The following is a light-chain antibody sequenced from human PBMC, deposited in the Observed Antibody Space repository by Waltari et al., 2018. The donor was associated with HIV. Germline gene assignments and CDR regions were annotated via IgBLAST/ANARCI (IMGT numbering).Light chain of an antibody. Sequence: QSVLTQPPSVSETPGQRVTISCSGGSSNIGSYSVSWYQQLPETAPKLLIYSSDERPSGVPDRFSGSKSGASASLAISGLQSADEADYYCAAWDDSLNAVVFGGGTKVTVL. CDR2: SSD. J-gene: IGLJ2*01. CDR3: AAWDDSLNAVV. CDR1: SSNIGSYS. V-gene: IGLV1-44*01.